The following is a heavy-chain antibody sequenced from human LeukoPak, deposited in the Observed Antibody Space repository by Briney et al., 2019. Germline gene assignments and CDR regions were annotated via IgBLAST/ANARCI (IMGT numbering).Heavy chain of an antibody. CDR3: ARGTRGFTYGLDY. J-gene: IGHJ4*02. CDR1: GFSFSTFT. V-gene: IGHV3-21*01. D-gene: IGHD5-18*01. Sequence: GGSLRLSCAASGFSFSTFTMTWVRQAPGKGLEWVSSISSNGYIYYADSLKGRFTISRDSAENSLYLQMSSLRVEDTALYYCARGTRGFTYGLDYWGQGTLVTVSS. CDR2: ISSNGYI.